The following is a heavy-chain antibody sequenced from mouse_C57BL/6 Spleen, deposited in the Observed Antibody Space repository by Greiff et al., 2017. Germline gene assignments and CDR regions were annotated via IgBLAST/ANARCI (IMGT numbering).Heavy chain of an antibody. D-gene: IGHD5-5*01. J-gene: IGHJ2*01. CDR2: IHPNSGST. CDR3: ARSDYRYLDC. CDR1: GYTFTSYW. Sequence: QVQLQQPGAELVKPGASVKLSCKASGYTFTSYWMHWVKQRPGQGLEWIGMIHPNSGSTNYNEKSKSKATLTVDKSSSTAYMQLSSLTSGDSAVYYCARSDYRYLDCWGQGSTRAVAS. V-gene: IGHV1-64*01.